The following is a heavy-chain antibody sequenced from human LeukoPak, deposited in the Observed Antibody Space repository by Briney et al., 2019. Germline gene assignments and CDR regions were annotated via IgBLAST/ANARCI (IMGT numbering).Heavy chain of an antibody. D-gene: IGHD1-26*01. J-gene: IGHJ4*02. CDR3: ARGGSGNFYY. CDR2: IGSDGGST. CDR1: GFTFSGYW. Sequence: GGSLRLSCTASGFTFSGYWMNWVRQASGKGLVWVSRIGSDGGSTTYADSVKGRFTISRDSAKNTLYLQMTSLRAEDTAVYYCARGGSGNFYYWGQGTLVTVSS. V-gene: IGHV3-74*03.